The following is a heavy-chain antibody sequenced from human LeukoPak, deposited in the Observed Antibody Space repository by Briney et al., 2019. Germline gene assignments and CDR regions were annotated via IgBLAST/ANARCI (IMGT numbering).Heavy chain of an antibody. V-gene: IGHV3-15*04. Sequence: GGSLRLSCAASGFTFVNAWMTWVRQAPGKGLEWVGRMECNPAGGRVDYAAPVKGRFTISRDDSRSTLCLQLNNLGAEDTAVYYCTTLAFDVHYWGRGTLITVSS. D-gene: IGHD2/OR15-2a*01. CDR2: MECNPAGGRV. CDR1: GFTFVNAW. CDR3: TTLAFDVHY. J-gene: IGHJ4*02.